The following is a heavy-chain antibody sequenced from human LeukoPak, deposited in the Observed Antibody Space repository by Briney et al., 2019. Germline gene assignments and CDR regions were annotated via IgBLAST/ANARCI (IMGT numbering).Heavy chain of an antibody. CDR1: SGSMSSGNYY. V-gene: IGHV4-31*03. CDR2: IFNSGNT. J-gene: IGHJ4*02. Sequence: PSQTLSLTCTVSSGSMSSGNYYWNWIRQHPGKGLEWIGYIFNSGNTYYNPSLKSRVTMSVDTSVNQFSLKLSSVTAADTAVYYCARRSSSGNWFDYWGQGALVTVSS. CDR3: ARRSSSGNWFDY. D-gene: IGHD3-22*01.